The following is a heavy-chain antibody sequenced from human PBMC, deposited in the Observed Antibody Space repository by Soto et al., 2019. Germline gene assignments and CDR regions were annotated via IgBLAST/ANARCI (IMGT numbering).Heavy chain of an antibody. CDR2: ITSDGKSK. V-gene: IGHV3-74*01. CDR3: ARESGDWPLNWFDP. J-gene: IGHJ5*02. D-gene: IGHD2-21*02. Sequence: PGGSLRLSCAASGFNFSNHWMHWVRQAPGKGLVWVSRITSDGKSKAYAESVKGRFAISRDNGKNTVYLQMNGLTVEDTAVYYCARESGDWPLNWFDPWGQGTLVTVSS. CDR1: GFNFSNHW.